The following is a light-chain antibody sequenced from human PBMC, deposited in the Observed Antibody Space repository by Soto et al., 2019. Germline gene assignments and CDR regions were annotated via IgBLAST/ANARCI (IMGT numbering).Light chain of an antibody. CDR1: LSISSY. V-gene: IGKV3-11*01. Sequence: EIVLTQSPATRALSPGERATLSCRASLSISSYLAWYQQKPGQAPRLLIYDASNRATGIPARFSGSGSGTDFTLTISSLEPEDFAVYYCQLRANWPPWTFGQGTKVEIK. J-gene: IGKJ1*01. CDR3: QLRANWPPWT. CDR2: DAS.